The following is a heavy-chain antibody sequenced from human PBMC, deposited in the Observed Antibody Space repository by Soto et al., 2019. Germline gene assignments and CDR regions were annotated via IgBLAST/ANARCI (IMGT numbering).Heavy chain of an antibody. D-gene: IGHD2-15*01. J-gene: IGHJ4*02. CDR3: AEARGVVVAAPDY. Sequence: QVQLVQSGAEVKKPGSSVKVSCKASGGTFSSYTISWVRQAPGQGLEWMGRIIPVLGIANYAQKFHGRVTSDADKSTGTACMELSSLRFEDTAGYYCAEARGVVVAAPDYWGQGTLVTVSS. CDR2: IIPVLGIA. V-gene: IGHV1-69*02. CDR1: GGTFSSYT.